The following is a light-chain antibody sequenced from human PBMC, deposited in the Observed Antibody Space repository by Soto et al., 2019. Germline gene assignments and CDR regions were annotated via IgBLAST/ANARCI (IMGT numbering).Light chain of an antibody. V-gene: IGKV1-9*01. CDR1: QGISSY. CDR2: AAS. CDR3: QQLNSYPS. J-gene: IGKJ1*01. Sequence: DIQLTQSPSFLSASVGDRVTITCRARQGISSYLAWYQQKPGKAPKLLIYAASTLQSGVPSRFSGSGSGTEFTLTISSLQPEDFATYYCQQLNSYPSFGQGTKVEIK.